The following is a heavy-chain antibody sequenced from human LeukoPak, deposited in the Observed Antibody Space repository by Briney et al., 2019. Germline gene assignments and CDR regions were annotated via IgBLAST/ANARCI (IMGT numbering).Heavy chain of an antibody. J-gene: IGHJ4*02. CDR2: IYPVDSDT. CDR1: GYSFTSYW. CDR3: ARSNGYCSSTSCYTSDY. D-gene: IGHD2-2*02. Sequence: GESLKLSCKGSGYSFTSYWIAWVRQMPGKGLEWMGIIYPVDSDTRYSPSFQGQVTISADKSISTAYLQWSSLKASDTAMYYCARSNGYCSSTSCYTSDYWGQGTLVTVSS. V-gene: IGHV5-51*01.